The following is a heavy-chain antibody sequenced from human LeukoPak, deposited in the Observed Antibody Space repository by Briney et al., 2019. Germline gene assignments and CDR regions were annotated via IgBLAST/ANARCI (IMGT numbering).Heavy chain of an antibody. CDR1: EFTSRSYW. D-gene: IGHD5-12*01. Sequence: GGPLRPSCAPSEFTSRSYWIHWVPKVPGKGLMWWSRIKDGGIVTDSTASGKARFTSSRADAKNTLYLQMNSLRAEDTAVYYCTTIRPGSWGQGTLVTVSP. CDR2: IKDGGIVT. CDR3: TTIRPGS. J-gene: IGHJ5*02. V-gene: IGHV3-74*01.